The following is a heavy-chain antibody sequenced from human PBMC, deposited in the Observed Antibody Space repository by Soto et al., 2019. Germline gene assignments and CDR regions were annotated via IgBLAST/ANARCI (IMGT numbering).Heavy chain of an antibody. Sequence: QLQLQESGPGLVKPSETLSLTCTVSGDSISSSSYYWGWIRQPPGKGLEWIGSIYYSGSTYYNPSLKSRVTISVDTSKNQFSLKLSSVTAADTAVYYCARGDFGVVIKPVTPDFWGQGTLVTVSS. V-gene: IGHV4-39*01. CDR3: ARGDFGVVIKPVTPDF. CDR1: GDSISSSSYY. J-gene: IGHJ4*02. D-gene: IGHD3-3*01. CDR2: IYYSGST.